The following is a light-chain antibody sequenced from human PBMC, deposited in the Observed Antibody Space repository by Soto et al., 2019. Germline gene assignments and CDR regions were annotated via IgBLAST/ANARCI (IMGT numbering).Light chain of an antibody. CDR2: GAS. J-gene: IGKJ1*01. Sequence: EIVLTQSPDTLSLSPGERATLSCRASQSVTTSLAWYQQKTGQPPRLLISGASRRATGIPDRFSGSGSETDFTLTINRLEPEDFAVYYCQQYGSSGTFGQGTKVDIK. CDR1: QSVTTS. V-gene: IGKV3-20*01. CDR3: QQYGSSGT.